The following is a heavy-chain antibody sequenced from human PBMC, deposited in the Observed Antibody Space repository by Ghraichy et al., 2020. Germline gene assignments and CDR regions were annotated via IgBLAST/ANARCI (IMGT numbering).Heavy chain of an antibody. J-gene: IGHJ6*03. V-gene: IGHV4-34*01. CDR1: GGPFSAYY. CDR2: LNHRGST. Sequence: SQTLSLTCAVNGGPFSAYYWSWVRQPPGKGLEWIGELNHRGSTNYNPSLKSRVTISVDTSKNQCSLKLSSVTAADTAVYHCARIFDIVLVVAATLVVVIALRGKGTTVTVSS. D-gene: IGHD2-15*01. CDR3: ARIFDIVLVVAATLVVVIAL.